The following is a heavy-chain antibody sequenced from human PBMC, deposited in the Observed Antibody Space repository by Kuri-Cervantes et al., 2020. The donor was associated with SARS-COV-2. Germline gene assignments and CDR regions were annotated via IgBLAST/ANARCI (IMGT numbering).Heavy chain of an antibody. CDR3: ARDADSSGSLDY. J-gene: IGHJ4*02. Sequence: SETLSLTCTVSGGSISSYYWSWNRQPAGKGLEWIGRIYTSGSTNYNPSLKSRVTMSVDTSKNQFSLKLSSVTAADTAVYYCARDADSSGSLDYWGQGTLVTVSS. CDR2: IYTSGST. V-gene: IGHV4-4*07. CDR1: GGSISSYY. D-gene: IGHD3-22*01.